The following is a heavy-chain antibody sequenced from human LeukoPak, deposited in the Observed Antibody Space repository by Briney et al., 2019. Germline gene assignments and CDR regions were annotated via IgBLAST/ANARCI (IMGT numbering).Heavy chain of an antibody. CDR1: GYTFTGYY. CDR3: ARSRNTAMVSFDY. Sequence: ASVKVSCKASGYTFTGYYMHWVRQAPGQGLEWMGRINPNSGGTNYAQKFQGRVTMTRDTSISTAYMELSRLRSDDTAVYYCARSRNTAMVSFDYWGQGTLVTVSS. CDR2: INPNSGGT. V-gene: IGHV1-2*06. D-gene: IGHD5-18*01. J-gene: IGHJ4*02.